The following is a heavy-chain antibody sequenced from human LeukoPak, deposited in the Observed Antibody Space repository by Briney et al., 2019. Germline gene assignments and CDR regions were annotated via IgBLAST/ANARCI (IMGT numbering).Heavy chain of an antibody. Sequence: PGGSLRLSCAASGFTFSSYAMSWVRQAPGKGLEWVSVISGSGVSTYCADSVKGRFTISRDNSKNTLYLQMNSLRAEDTAVYYCATGMENYDSSGYYSYFQHWGQGTLVTVSS. V-gene: IGHV3-23*01. J-gene: IGHJ1*01. CDR1: GFTFSSYA. CDR2: ISGSGVST. D-gene: IGHD3-22*01. CDR3: ATGMENYDSSGYYSYFQH.